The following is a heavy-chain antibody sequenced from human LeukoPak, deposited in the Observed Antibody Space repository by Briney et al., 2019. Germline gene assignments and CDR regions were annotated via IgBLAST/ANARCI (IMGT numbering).Heavy chain of an antibody. J-gene: IGHJ4*02. CDR1: GFTFSSYW. D-gene: IGHD3-22*01. Sequence: GGSLRLSCAASGFTFSSYWMSWVSQAPGKRLEWVANIKQDGSEKYYVDSVKGRFTISRDNAKNSLYLQMNSLRAEDTAVYYCARGATTMIVVVYYFDYWGQGTLVTVSS. CDR3: ARGATTMIVVVYYFDY. V-gene: IGHV3-7*01. CDR2: IKQDGSEK.